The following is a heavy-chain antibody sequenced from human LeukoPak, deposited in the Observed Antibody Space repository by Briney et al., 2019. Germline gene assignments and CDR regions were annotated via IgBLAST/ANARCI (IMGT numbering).Heavy chain of an antibody. Sequence: PGGSLRLSCAASGFTFSSYGMHWVRQAPGKGLEWVAVIWYDGSNKYYADSVKGRFTISRDNSKNTLYLQVNSLRAEDTAVYYCARDGRVGGGSSRFDYWGQGTLVTVSS. CDR1: GFTFSSYG. J-gene: IGHJ4*02. V-gene: IGHV3-33*01. D-gene: IGHD2-15*01. CDR3: ARDGRVGGGSSRFDY. CDR2: IWYDGSNK.